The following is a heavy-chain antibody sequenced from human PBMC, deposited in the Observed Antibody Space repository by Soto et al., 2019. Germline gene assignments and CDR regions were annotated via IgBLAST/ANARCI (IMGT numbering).Heavy chain of an antibody. CDR3: ARDLTTAGRTYYFYGMDV. D-gene: IGHD3-3*01. CDR1: GFTFSNYN. CDR2: ISGSGSYI. V-gene: IGHV3-21*01. J-gene: IGHJ6*02. Sequence: GGSLRLSCEASGFTFSNYNMNWVRQAPGKGLEWVSSISGSGSYIFYTDSVKGRFTISRDNAKNSLYLQMNSLRVEDTAVYYCARDLTTAGRTYYFYGMDVWGQGTTVTVS.